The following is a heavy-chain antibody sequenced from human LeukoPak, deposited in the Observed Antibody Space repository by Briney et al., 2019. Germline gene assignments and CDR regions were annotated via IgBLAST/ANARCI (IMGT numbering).Heavy chain of an antibody. Sequence: ASVKVSCKASGYTFTSYGIIWVRQAPGQGLEWMGWISAYNGNTNYAQKLQGRVTMTTDTSTSTAYMELRSLRSDDTAVYYRARVAYYYDSSGYFDYWGQGTLVTVSS. D-gene: IGHD3-22*01. V-gene: IGHV1-18*01. CDR2: ISAYNGNT. CDR1: GYTFTSYG. CDR3: ARVAYYYDSSGYFDY. J-gene: IGHJ4*02.